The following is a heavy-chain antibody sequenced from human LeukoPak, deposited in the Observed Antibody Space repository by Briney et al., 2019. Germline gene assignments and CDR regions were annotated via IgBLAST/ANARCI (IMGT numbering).Heavy chain of an antibody. V-gene: IGHV1-18*01. CDR2: ISACNGNT. CDR3: AREDSSGWYSDYYYGMDV. CDR1: GYTFTSYG. J-gene: IGHJ6*02. Sequence: ASVKVSCKASGYTFTSYGISWVRQAPGQGLEWMGWISACNGNTNYAQKLQGRVTMTTDTSTSTAYMELRSLRSDDTAVYYCAREDSSGWYSDYYYGMDVWGQGTTVTVSS. D-gene: IGHD6-19*01.